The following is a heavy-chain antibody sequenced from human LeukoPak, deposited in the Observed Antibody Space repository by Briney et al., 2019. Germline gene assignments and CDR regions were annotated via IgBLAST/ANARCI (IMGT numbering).Heavy chain of an antibody. CDR3: AKDASTVTLHADY. Sequence: GRSLRLSCAASGFTFSSFGMHWVRQVPGKGLEWVAVLSYDGSNRYYADSVKGRFTISRDNSKNTLYLQMNSLRAEDTAVYYCAKDASTVTLHADYWGQGTLVTVSS. CDR1: GFTFSSFG. D-gene: IGHD4-17*01. J-gene: IGHJ4*02. CDR2: LSYDGSNR. V-gene: IGHV3-30*18.